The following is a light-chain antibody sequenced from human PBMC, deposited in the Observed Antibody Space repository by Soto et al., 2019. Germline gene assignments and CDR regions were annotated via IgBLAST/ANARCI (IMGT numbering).Light chain of an antibody. Sequence: EIVMTQSPATLSVSTGERATFSFRASQSVSSNLAWYQQKPGQAPRLLIYGASIRATGIPARFSGSGSGTDCTLTISTLQSEDFAIYYCHQYYTGPRTFGQGTKVDIK. CDR3: HQYYTGPRT. CDR2: GAS. CDR1: QSVSSN. V-gene: IGKV3-15*01. J-gene: IGKJ1*01.